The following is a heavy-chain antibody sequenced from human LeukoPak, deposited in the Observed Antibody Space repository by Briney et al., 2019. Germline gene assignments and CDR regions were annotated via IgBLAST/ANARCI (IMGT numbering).Heavy chain of an antibody. CDR2: IYSGGST. CDR3: ARDYEMVRGVIGY. J-gene: IGHJ4*02. CDR1: GFTVSSNY. D-gene: IGHD3-10*01. V-gene: IGHV3-66*01. Sequence: GGSLRLSCAASGFTVSSNYMSWVRQAPGKGLEWVSVIYSGGSTYYADSVKGRFTISRDNSKNTLYLQMNSLRAEDTAVYYCARDYEMVRGVIGYWGQGTLVTVSS.